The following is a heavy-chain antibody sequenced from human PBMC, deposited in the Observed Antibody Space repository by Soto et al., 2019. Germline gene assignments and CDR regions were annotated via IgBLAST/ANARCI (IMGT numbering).Heavy chain of an antibody. D-gene: IGHD3-10*01. Sequence: QVQLQESGPGLVNPSETLSLTCSVYGGSISSYYWSWIRQPPGKGLEWIGYSYYSGSTNYNPSLNSRVTIAVDRSRNQFSLRLSSVTAADTAVYYCARKSRSSGSCFDSCGQGTLVTVSS. CDR2: SYYSGST. J-gene: IGHJ4*02. CDR3: ARKSRSSGSCFDS. V-gene: IGHV4-59*08. CDR1: GGSISSYY.